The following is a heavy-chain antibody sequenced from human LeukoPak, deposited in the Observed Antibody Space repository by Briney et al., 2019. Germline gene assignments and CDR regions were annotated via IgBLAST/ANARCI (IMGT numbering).Heavy chain of an antibody. D-gene: IGHD3-16*01. CDR2: ISAYSGNT. J-gene: IGHJ6*03. CDR1: GYTFTSYG. V-gene: IGHV1-18*01. Sequence: ASVKVSCKASGYTFTSYGISWVRQAPGQGLEWMGWISAYSGNTNYAQELQGRVTMTTDTSTSTAYMELRSLRSDDTAVYYCARGGGAGRYYYYYMDVWGKGTTVTVSS. CDR3: ARGGGAGRYYYYYMDV.